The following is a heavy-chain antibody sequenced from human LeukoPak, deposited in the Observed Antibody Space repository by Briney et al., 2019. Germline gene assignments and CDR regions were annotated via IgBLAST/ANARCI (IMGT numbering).Heavy chain of an antibody. D-gene: IGHD3-22*01. V-gene: IGHV3-53*01. CDR3: AREVVDSSGYPQYFQH. Sequence: GGSLRLSCAASGFTVSSNYMSWVRQAPGKGLEWVSVIYSGGSTYYADSVKGRFTISRDNSKNTLYLQMNSLRAEDTAVYYCAREVVDSSGYPQYFQHWGQGTLVTVSS. CDR1: GFTVSSNY. CDR2: IYSGGST. J-gene: IGHJ1*01.